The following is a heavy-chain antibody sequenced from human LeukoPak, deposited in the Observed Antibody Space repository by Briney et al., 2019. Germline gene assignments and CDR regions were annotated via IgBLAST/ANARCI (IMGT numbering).Heavy chain of an antibody. D-gene: IGHD6-25*01. CDR3: AREAIAAGKNFDY. J-gene: IGHJ4*02. CDR2: IHPDGETT. CDR1: GYAITSHF. Sequence: ALVKVSCKTSGYAITSHFMHWVRQAPGQGLEWVGTIHPDGETTTYGQKFQGRVTMTCDTSTSTVYMDLSSLRSEDTAVYYCAREAIAAGKNFDYWGQGTQVTVSS. V-gene: IGHV1-46*01.